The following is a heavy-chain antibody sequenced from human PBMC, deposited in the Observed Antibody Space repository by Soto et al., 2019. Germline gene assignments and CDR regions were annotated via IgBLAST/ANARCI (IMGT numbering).Heavy chain of an antibody. CDR2: IFYLGSS. Sequence: PSETLSLPCTVSGDSIISSDFYWGWVRQPPGKGLEWIGSIFYLGSSYYNPSLKSRVTMSVDTSKNQFSLRQRSVTAADTALYFFARHSLALRKNNWFDPWGQGIMVTVSS. J-gene: IGHJ5*02. CDR1: GDSIISSDFY. CDR3: ARHSLALRKNNWFDP. V-gene: IGHV4-39*01. D-gene: IGHD3-3*02.